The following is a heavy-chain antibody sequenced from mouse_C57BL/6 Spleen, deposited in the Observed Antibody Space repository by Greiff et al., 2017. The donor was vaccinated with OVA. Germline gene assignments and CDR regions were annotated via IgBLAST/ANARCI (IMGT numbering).Heavy chain of an antibody. J-gene: IGHJ2*01. CDR2: IYPGNSDT. Sequence: DVKLQESGTVLARPGASVKMSCKTSGYTFTSYWMHWVKQRPGQGLEWIGAIYPGNSDTSYNQKFKGKAKLTAVTSASTAYMELSSLTNEDSAVYYCTRASSITTVVAWDYWGKGTTLTVSS. V-gene: IGHV1-5*01. CDR3: TRASSITTVVAWDY. CDR1: GYTFTSYW. D-gene: IGHD1-1*01.